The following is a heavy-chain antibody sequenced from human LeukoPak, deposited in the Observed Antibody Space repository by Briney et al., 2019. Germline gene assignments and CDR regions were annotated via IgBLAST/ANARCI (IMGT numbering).Heavy chain of an antibody. V-gene: IGHV3-9*01. CDR2: ISWNSGSI. CDR1: GFTFDDYA. Sequence: GGSLRLSCAASGFTFDDYAMHWVRQAPGKGLEWVSGISWNSGSIGYADSVKGRFTISRDNAKNSLYLQMNSLRAEDTALYYCAKDGGSGSYPWYFDLWGRGTLVTVPS. CDR3: AKDGGSGSYPWYFDL. D-gene: IGHD3-10*01. J-gene: IGHJ2*01.